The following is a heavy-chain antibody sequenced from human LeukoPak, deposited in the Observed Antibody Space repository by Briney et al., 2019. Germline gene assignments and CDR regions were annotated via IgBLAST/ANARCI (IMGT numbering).Heavy chain of an antibody. V-gene: IGHV3-21*01. J-gene: IGHJ4*02. CDR1: GFPFRSFS. CDR2: ISSSSTYI. CDR3: ARDVLSYGDSGVDY. Sequence: PGGSLRLSCVASGFPFRSFSMNWVRQAPGKGLEWVSSISSSSTYIYYADSVKGRFTISRDNAKNSLYLQMNSLRDEDTAVYYCARDVLSYGDSGVDYWGQGTLVTVSS. D-gene: IGHD2-2*01.